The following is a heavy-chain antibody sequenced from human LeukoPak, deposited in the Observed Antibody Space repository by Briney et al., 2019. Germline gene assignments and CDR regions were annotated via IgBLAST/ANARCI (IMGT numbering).Heavy chain of an antibody. D-gene: IGHD2-21*02. V-gene: IGHV3-48*04. J-gene: IGHJ3*02. Sequence: GGSLRLSCAASGFTFNSYAMSWVRQAPGKGLEWVSYITYSGTTIYYADSVKGRFTISRDNAKSSLYLQMNSLRAEDTAVYYCARGTAAGGSDAFDIWGQGTMVTVSS. CDR2: ITYSGTTI. CDR3: ARGTAAGGSDAFDI. CDR1: GFTFNSYA.